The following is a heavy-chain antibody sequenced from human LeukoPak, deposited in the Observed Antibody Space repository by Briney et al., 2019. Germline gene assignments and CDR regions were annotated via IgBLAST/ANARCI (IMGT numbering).Heavy chain of an antibody. V-gene: IGHV3-64D*06. Sequence: GGSLRLSCSAAGFTCSRYPMHWVRQAPGKGLEYVSAISSDGNDIYYADSVQGRFTISRYNSMDALELQMTSLRTGDQALYYRVKIIGYTGHDRGGDYRGQGTLVTVSS. CDR3: VKIIGYTGHDRGGDY. D-gene: IGHD5-12*01. J-gene: IGHJ4*02. CDR2: ISSDGNDI. CDR1: GFTCSRYP.